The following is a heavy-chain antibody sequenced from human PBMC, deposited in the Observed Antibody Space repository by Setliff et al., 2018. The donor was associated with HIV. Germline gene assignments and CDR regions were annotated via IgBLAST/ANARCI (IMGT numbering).Heavy chain of an antibody. Sequence: PSETLSLTCTVSGGSISSGSYYWTWIRQPAGKGLEWIGHIYTSGTTDYNPSLKSRVTISVDTSKNQFSLKLSSVTAADTAVYYCARGGRPLAAQTWFDPWGQGTLVTVSS. V-gene: IGHV4-61*09. CDR2: IYTSGTT. CDR3: ARGGRPLAAQTWFDP. CDR1: GGSISSGSYY. D-gene: IGHD6-6*01. J-gene: IGHJ5*02.